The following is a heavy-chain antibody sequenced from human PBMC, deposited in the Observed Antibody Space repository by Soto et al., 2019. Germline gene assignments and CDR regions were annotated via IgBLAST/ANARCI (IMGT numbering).Heavy chain of an antibody. D-gene: IGHD2-2*02. V-gene: IGHV1-18*04. CDR1: GYTFTKNG. CDR3: SGARYCTSPSCYNHYYYGMDI. Sequence: QEQLVQSGGEVKKPGASVRVSCKASGYTFTKNGITWVRQAPGQRLEWMGWIGVYNGKTNYARQLQGRVIMTADTAASAAYMELLSLRSDDTAVYYCSGARYCTSPSCYNHYYYGMDIWGQGTTVSVSS. CDR2: IGVYNGKT. J-gene: IGHJ6*02.